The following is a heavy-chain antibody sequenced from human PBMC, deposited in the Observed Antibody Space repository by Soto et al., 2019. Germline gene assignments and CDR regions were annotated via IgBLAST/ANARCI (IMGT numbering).Heavy chain of an antibody. D-gene: IGHD3-10*01. CDR3: AKDLSSCYYGPGSYIDY. Sequence: EVQLVESGGGFVQPGRSLRLSCAASGFTFDDYAMHWVRQAPGKGLEWVSGISWNSGSIGHAGSVKGRITISRDNAKNSLYLQMSSLRVEDTAWYSCAKDLSSCYYGPGSYIDYWGQGTLVTVSS. V-gene: IGHV3-9*01. J-gene: IGHJ4*02. CDR2: ISWNSGSI. CDR1: GFTFDDYA.